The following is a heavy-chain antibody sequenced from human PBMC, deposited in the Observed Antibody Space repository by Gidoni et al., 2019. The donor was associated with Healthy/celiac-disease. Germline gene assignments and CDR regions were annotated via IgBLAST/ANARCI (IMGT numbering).Heavy chain of an antibody. Sequence: GASVKVSCTASAYTFTGYYMHWVRQAPGQGLEWMGWINPNSGGTNYAQKFQGRVTMTRDTSISTAYMELSRLKSDDTAVYYCARMYQLQISYYYYYGMDFWGQGTTVTVSS. D-gene: IGHD2-2*01. CDR1: AYTFTGYY. CDR3: ARMYQLQISYYYYYGMDF. J-gene: IGHJ6*02. V-gene: IGHV1-2*02. CDR2: INPNSGGT.